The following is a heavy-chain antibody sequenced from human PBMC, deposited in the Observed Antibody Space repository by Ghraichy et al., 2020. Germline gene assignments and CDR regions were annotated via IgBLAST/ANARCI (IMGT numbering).Heavy chain of an antibody. CDR3: AREFYYASSGYYFADY. V-gene: IGHV3-48*01. Sequence: GGSLRLSCAASGFTFSSYSINWVRQAPGRGLEWVSYISSSSSMIYYADSVKGRFTMSRDNAKNSLYLQMNSLRAEDTAVYYCAREFYYASSGYYFADYWGQGTLVTVSS. CDR1: GFTFSSYS. CDR2: ISSSSSMI. J-gene: IGHJ4*02. D-gene: IGHD3-22*01.